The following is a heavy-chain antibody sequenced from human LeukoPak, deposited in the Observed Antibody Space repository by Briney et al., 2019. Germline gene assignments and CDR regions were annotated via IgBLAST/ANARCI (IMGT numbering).Heavy chain of an antibody. V-gene: IGHV1-2*06. J-gene: IGHJ3*02. D-gene: IGHD6-19*01. CDR1: GYTFTGYY. CDR2: INPNSGDT. Sequence: ASVKVSCKASGYTFTGYYMHWVRQAPGQGLEWMGRINPNSGDTNYAQKFQGRVTMTRDTSISTAYMELSRLRSDDTAVYYCARDPAGSSGWYQVDAFEIWGQGTMVTVSA. CDR3: ARDPAGSSGWYQVDAFEI.